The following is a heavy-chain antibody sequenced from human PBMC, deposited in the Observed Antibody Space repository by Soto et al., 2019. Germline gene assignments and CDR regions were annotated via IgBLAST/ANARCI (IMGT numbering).Heavy chain of an antibody. D-gene: IGHD3-16*01. J-gene: IGHJ4*02. CDR3: ARFETDY. V-gene: IGHV3-30-3*01. Sequence: GGSLRLSCAASGFTFSSYAMHWVRQAPGKGLEWVAVISYDGSNKYYADSVKGRFTISRDNSKNTLYLQMNSLRAEDTAVYYCARFETDYWGQGTLVTVSS. CDR1: GFTFSSYA. CDR2: ISYDGSNK.